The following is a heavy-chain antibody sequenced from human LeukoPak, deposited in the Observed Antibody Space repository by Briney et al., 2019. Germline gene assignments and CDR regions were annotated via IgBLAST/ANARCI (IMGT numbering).Heavy chain of an antibody. D-gene: IGHD6-6*01. Sequence: SETLSLTCTVSGGSISSSSFYWGWIRQPPGKGLEWIGSIYYSGSTSYSPSLKSRVTMSVDTSTNQFSLKLTSVTAADTAVYYCARESFEYYYMDVWGKGATVTVSS. V-gene: IGHV4-39*07. J-gene: IGHJ6*03. CDR2: IYYSGST. CDR3: ARESFEYYYMDV. CDR1: GGSISSSSFY.